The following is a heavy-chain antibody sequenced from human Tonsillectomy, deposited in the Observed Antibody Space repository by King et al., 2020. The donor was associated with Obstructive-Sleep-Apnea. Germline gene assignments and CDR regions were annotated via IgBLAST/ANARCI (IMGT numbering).Heavy chain of an antibody. D-gene: IGHD2-21*02. J-gene: IGHJ4*02. CDR1: GGSISSYY. CDR2: IYYSGST. V-gene: IGHV4-59*01. Sequence: QLQESGPGLVKPSKTLSLTCTVSGGSISSYYWNWIRQPPGKGLEWIGYIYYSGSTKYNPSIKSRVTISVDTSKNQFSLKLNSVTAADTAVYYCARRCGGDCPFDYWGQGTLVTVSS. CDR3: ARRCGGDCPFDY.